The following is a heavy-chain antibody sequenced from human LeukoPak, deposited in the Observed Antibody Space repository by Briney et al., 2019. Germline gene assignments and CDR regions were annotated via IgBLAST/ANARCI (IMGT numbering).Heavy chain of an antibody. J-gene: IGHJ4*02. CDR1: GFTFSDYY. CDR2: ISSSGSTI. D-gene: IGHD4-17*01. V-gene: IGHV3-11*04. CDR3: AKSDPYGDSLIEI. Sequence: GGSLRLSCAASGFTFSDYYMSWIRQAPGKGLEWVSYISSSGSTIYYADSVKGRLTVSRDNAKNSLYLQMNSLRAEDTAVYYCAKSDPYGDSLIEIWGQGALVTVSS.